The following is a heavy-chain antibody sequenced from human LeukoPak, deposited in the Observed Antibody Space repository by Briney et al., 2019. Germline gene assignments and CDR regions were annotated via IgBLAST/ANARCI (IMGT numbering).Heavy chain of an antibody. CDR1: GYTFTGYY. Sequence: ASVKVSCKASGYTFTGYYMHWVRQAPGQGLEWMGWINPNSGGTNYAQKFQGRVTMTRDTSISTAYMELSRLRSDDTAVYYCARISRGVRGVPLYYYYYMDVWGKGTTVTVSS. D-gene: IGHD3-10*01. CDR2: INPNSGGT. CDR3: ARISRGVRGVPLYYYYYMDV. V-gene: IGHV1-2*02. J-gene: IGHJ6*03.